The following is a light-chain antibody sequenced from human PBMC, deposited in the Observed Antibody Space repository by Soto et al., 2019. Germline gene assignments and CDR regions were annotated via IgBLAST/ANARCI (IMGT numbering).Light chain of an antibody. CDR3: NSYTSSSTPYV. V-gene: IGLV2-14*01. CDR1: SSDVGGYNY. J-gene: IGLJ1*01. Sequence: QSALTQPASVSGSPGQSITISCTGTSSDVGGYNYVSWYQQHPGKAPKLMIYDVSNRPSGVSNRFSGSKSGNTASLTISGLQAEDEADYYCNSYTSSSTPYVFGTGTKVTV. CDR2: DVS.